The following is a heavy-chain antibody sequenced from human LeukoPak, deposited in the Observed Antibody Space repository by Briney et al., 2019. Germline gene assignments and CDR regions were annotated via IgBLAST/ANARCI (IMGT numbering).Heavy chain of an antibody. CDR1: GGSISSYY. Sequence: SETLSLTCTVSGGSISSYYWGWIRQPPGKGLEWIGYIYYSGSTSYNPSLKSRVTISVDTSKNQFSLKLSSVTAADTAVYYCARGVAVASWFDPWGQGTLVTVSS. CDR3: ARGVAVASWFDP. CDR2: IYYSGST. D-gene: IGHD6-19*01. J-gene: IGHJ5*02. V-gene: IGHV4-59*01.